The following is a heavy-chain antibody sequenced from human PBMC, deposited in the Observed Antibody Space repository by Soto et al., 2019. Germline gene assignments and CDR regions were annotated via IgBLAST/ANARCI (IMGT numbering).Heavy chain of an antibody. V-gene: IGHV3-21*01. Sequence: EVRLVESGGGLVKPGGSLRLSCAASGFTFSSYSMNWVRQAPGKGLEWVSSISSSSSYIYYADSVKGRFTISRDNAKNSLYLQMNSLRAEDTAVYYCARELYEGGGFDYWGQGTLVTVSS. J-gene: IGHJ4*02. CDR2: ISSSSSYI. CDR3: ARELYEGGGFDY. D-gene: IGHD3-3*01. CDR1: GFTFSSYS.